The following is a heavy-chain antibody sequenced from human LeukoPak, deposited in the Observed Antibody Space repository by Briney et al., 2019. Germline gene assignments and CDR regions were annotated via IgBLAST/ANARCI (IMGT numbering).Heavy chain of an antibody. D-gene: IGHD3-10*01. V-gene: IGHV4-59*01. J-gene: IGHJ6*02. CDR2: IYYSGST. Sequence: PSGTLSLTCTVSGGSISSYYWSWIRQPPGKGLEWIGYIYYSGSTNYNPSLKSRVTISVDTSKNQFSLKLSSVTAADTAVYYCARGSITMVRGVIPYYYYYYGMDVWGQGTTVTVSS. CDR1: GGSISSYY. CDR3: ARGSITMVRGVIPYYYYYYGMDV.